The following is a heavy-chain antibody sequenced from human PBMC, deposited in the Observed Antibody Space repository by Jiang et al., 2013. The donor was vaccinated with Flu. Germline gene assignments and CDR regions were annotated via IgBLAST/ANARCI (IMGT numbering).Heavy chain of an antibody. V-gene: IGHV3-21*01. Sequence: SSISSSSSYIYYADSVKGRFTISRDNAKNSLYLQMNSLRDEDTAVYYCARELELFDYWGQGTLVTVSS. CDR3: ARELELFDY. D-gene: IGHD1-7*01. J-gene: IGHJ4*02. CDR2: ISSSSSYI.